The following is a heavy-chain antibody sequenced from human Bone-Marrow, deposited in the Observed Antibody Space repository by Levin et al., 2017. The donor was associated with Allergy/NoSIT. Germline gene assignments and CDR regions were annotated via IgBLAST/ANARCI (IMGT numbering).Heavy chain of an antibody. CDR1: GFTFSSYS. CDR3: ARGSVGVAGIFDY. J-gene: IGHJ4*02. D-gene: IGHD6-19*01. CDR2: ISSSSSYI. V-gene: IGHV3-21*01. Sequence: GGSLRLSCAASGFTFSSYSMNWVRQAPGKGLEWVSSISSSSSYIYYADSVKGRFTISRDNAKNSLYLQMNSLRAEDTAVYYCARGSVGVAGIFDYWGQGTLVTVSS.